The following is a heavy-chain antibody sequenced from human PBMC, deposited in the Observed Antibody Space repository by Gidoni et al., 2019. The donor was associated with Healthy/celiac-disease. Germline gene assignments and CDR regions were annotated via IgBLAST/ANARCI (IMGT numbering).Heavy chain of an antibody. D-gene: IGHD3-10*01. V-gene: IGHV3-30*02. Sequence: QVQLVASGGGVVQPGGSLRLACAASGFTFSSYGMHWVRQAPGKGLAWVAVIRYDGNNKYYADSVKGRFTISRDNSKNTLYLQMNSLRAEDTAVYYCAKDRHGSESYYYWGQGTLVTVSS. CDR3: AKDRHGSESYYY. CDR2: IRYDGNNK. CDR1: GFTFSSYG. J-gene: IGHJ4*02.